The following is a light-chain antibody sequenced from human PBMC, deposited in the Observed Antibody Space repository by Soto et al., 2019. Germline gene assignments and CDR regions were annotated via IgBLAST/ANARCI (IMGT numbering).Light chain of an antibody. CDR2: EVS. J-gene: IGLJ1*01. Sequence: QSALTQPASVSGSPGQSITISYTGTSSDVGGYNYVSWYQQHPGKAPKLMIYEVSNRPSGVSNRFSGSKSGNTASLTISGLQAEDEADYYCSSYTSSSIDYVFGTGTKLTVL. CDR1: SSDVGGYNY. CDR3: SSYTSSSIDYV. V-gene: IGLV2-14*01.